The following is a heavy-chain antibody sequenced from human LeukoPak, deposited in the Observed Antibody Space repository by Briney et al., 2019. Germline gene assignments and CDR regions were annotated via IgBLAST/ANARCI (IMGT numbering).Heavy chain of an antibody. D-gene: IGHD3-22*01. V-gene: IGHV4-34*01. Sequence: SETLSLTCAVYGGSFSGHYWSWIRQPPGKGLEWIGEINHSGSTNYNPSLKSRVSIPVDTSKNQFSLKVSSVTAADTAVYYCASGMIPFQEWGQGTLVIVSS. CDR2: INHSGST. J-gene: IGHJ1*01. CDR1: GGSFSGHY. CDR3: ASGMIPFQE.